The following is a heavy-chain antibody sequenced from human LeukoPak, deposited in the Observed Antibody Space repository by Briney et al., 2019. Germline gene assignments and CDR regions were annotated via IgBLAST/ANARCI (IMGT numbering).Heavy chain of an antibody. CDR3: ARCPGIAAAGTPSESSYYYYYMDV. D-gene: IGHD6-13*01. Sequence: ASVKVSCKASGGTFSSYAISWVRQAPGQGLEWMGGIIPIFGTANYAQKFRGRVTITADESTSTAYMELSSLRSEDTAVYYCARCPGIAAAGTPSESSYYYYYMDVWGKGTTVTVSS. V-gene: IGHV1-69*13. CDR1: GGTFSSYA. J-gene: IGHJ6*03. CDR2: IIPIFGTA.